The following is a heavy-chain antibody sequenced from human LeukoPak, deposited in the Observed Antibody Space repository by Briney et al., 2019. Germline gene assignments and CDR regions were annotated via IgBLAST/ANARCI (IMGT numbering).Heavy chain of an antibody. J-gene: IGHJ5*02. CDR1: GFTFSDYW. D-gene: IGHD1-14*01. V-gene: IGHV3-7*01. Sequence: GGFLRLSCAVSGFTFSDYWMSWVRQAPGKGLEWVANIKQDGNEKHYVDSVKGRFTISRDNAKNSLYLQMNSLRAEDTAVYYCARHTTLDPWGQGALVTVSS. CDR2: IKQDGNEK. CDR3: ARHTTLDP.